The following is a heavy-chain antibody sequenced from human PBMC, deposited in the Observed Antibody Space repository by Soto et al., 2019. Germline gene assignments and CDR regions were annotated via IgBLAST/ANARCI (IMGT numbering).Heavy chain of an antibody. CDR1: GFTFDDYA. V-gene: IGHV3-9*01. CDR2: VSWHGDSL. J-gene: IGHJ5*02. D-gene: IGHD3-3*01. Sequence: VQLVESGGGFIQPGGSLRLSCAASGFTFDDYAMHWVRQAPGKGLEWVSGVSWHGDSLGYADSVKGRFIISRDNAKNSLYLQMNSLRIEDTALYYCVKDSGYYGNWLDPWGQGTLVTVSS. CDR3: VKDSGYYGNWLDP.